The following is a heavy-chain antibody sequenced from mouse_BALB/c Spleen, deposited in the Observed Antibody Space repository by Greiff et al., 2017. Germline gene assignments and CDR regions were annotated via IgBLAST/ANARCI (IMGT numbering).Heavy chain of an antibody. Sequence: EVMLVESGGGLVQPGGSRKLSCAASGFTFSSFGMHWVRQAPEKGLEWVAYISSGSSTIYYADTVKGRFTISRDNPKNTLFLQMTSLRSEDTAMYYCARSHYALYAMDYWGQGTSVTVSS. D-gene: IGHD1-1*02. V-gene: IGHV5-17*02. J-gene: IGHJ4*01. CDR2: ISSGSSTI. CDR3: ARSHYALYAMDY. CDR1: GFTFSSFG.